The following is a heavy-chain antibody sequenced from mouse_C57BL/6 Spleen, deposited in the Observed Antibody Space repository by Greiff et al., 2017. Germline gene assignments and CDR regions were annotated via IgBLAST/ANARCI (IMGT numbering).Heavy chain of an antibody. CDR1: GFSLTSYG. CDR3: DSFPRGSPYYCAMDY. J-gene: IGHJ4*01. Sequence: QVQLKESGPGLVQPSQSLSITCTVSGFSLTSYGVHWVRQSPGKGLEWLGVIWSGGSTAYNAAFISRLSISKDNSKSQVCFKRNSLQADDTAIYYCDSFPRGSPYYCAMDYWGQGTSVTVSS. V-gene: IGHV2-2*01. CDR2: IWSGGST. D-gene: IGHD1-1*01.